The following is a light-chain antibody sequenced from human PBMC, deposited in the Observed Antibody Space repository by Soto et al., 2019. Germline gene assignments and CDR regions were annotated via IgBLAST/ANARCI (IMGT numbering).Light chain of an antibody. CDR1: SSDVGGYNY. CDR2: DVS. J-gene: IGLJ2*01. Sequence: QSALTQPASVSGSPGQSISISCTGTSSDVGGYNYVSWYQQHPGKAPKLMIYDVSNRPSGVSDRFSGSKSGNTASLTISGLQAEDEADYYCSSYTSSTTRVVFVEGTKVTVL. V-gene: IGLV2-14*01. CDR3: SSYTSSTTRVV.